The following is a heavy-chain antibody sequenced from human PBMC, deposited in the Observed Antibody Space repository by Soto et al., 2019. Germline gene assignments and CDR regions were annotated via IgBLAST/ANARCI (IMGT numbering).Heavy chain of an antibody. CDR1: GGTFSSYA. V-gene: IGHV1-69*13. CDR3: ARKTLYDSSCCAFDI. J-gene: IGHJ3*02. CDR2: IIPIFGTA. D-gene: IGHD3-22*01. Sequence: SVKVSCKASGGTFSSYAISWVLQAPGQGLEWMGGIIPIFGTANYAQKFQGRVTITADESTSTAYMELSSLRSEGTAVYYCARKTLYDSSCCAFDIWGQGTRVTVS.